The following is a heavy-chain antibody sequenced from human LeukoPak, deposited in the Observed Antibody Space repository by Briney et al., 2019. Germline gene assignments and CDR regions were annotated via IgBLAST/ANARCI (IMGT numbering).Heavy chain of an antibody. J-gene: IGHJ5*02. V-gene: IGHV4-34*01. CDR1: GGSFSGYY. Sequence: SETLSLTCAVYGGSFSGYYWSWIRQPPGKGLEWIGEINHSGSTNYNPSLESRVTISVDTSKNRFSLKLSSVTAADTAVYYCARGGSSSRSPQYNWFDPWGQGTLVTVSS. CDR3: ARGGSSSRSPQYNWFDP. CDR2: INHSGST. D-gene: IGHD6-13*01.